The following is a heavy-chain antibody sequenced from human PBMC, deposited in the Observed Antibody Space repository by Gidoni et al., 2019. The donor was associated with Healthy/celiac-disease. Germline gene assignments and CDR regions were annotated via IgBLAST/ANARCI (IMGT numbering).Heavy chain of an antibody. CDR2: IYWNDDK. CDR3: AHSHGGIDGYSSSWFDSTYTRVTFDY. D-gene: IGHD6-13*01. CDR1: GFSLSTSGVG. Sequence: QITLKESGPTLVKPTQTLTLTCTFSGFSLSTSGVGVGWIRQPPGKALEWLALIYWNDDKRYSPSLKSRLTITKDTSKNQVVLTMTNMDPVDTATYYCAHSHGGIDGYSSSWFDSTYTRVTFDYWGQGTLVTVSS. J-gene: IGHJ4*02. V-gene: IGHV2-5*01.